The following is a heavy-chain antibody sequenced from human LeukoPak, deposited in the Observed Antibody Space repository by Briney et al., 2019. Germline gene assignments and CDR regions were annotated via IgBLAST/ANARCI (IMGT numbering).Heavy chain of an antibody. D-gene: IGHD5-12*01. CDR3: ARDGYYFDY. J-gene: IGHJ4*02. Sequence: PGGSLRLSCAASGFTFSSYGTNWVRQAPGKGLEWVSYISSSSTIYYADSVKGRFTISRDNAKSSLYLQMNSLRDEDTAVYYCARDGYYFDYWGQGTLVTVSS. CDR1: GFTFSSYG. CDR2: ISSSSTI. V-gene: IGHV3-48*02.